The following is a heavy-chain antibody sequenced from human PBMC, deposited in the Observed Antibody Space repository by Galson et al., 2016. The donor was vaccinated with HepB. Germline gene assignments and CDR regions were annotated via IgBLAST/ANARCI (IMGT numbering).Heavy chain of an antibody. CDR1: GYTFTNYW. CDR2: IYPGDSDT. D-gene: IGHD2-2*01. Sequence: QSGAAVKKPGESLKISCETSGYTFTNYWIGWVRQVPAKGPEWMGIIYPGDSDTKYSPSFQGHVTLSVDKSITTAYVQWRSLKASDSAIYYCGRLSRNATGGYFDYWGQGILVTVSS. CDR3: GRLSRNATGGYFDY. J-gene: IGHJ4*02. V-gene: IGHV5-51*01.